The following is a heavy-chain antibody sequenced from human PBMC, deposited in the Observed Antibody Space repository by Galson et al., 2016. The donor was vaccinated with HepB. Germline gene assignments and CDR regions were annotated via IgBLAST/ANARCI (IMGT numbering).Heavy chain of an antibody. CDR3: VRHYVDVVATNQGGFDP. Sequence: SETLSLTCAVYGGSFSGYYWSWIRQPSGKGLEWIGEIHHSGSTNYNPSLKSRVTISVDTSKNHFSLKLSSVTAADTAVYYCVRHYVDVVATNQGGFDPWGQGTLVTVSS. V-gene: IGHV4-34*01. CDR1: GGSFSGYY. J-gene: IGHJ5*02. D-gene: IGHD5-12*01. CDR2: IHHSGST.